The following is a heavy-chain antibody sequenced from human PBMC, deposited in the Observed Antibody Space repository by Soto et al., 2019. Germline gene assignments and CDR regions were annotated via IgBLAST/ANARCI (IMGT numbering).Heavy chain of an antibody. CDR1: GLTFSSYW. CDR2: INSDGSST. D-gene: IGHD4-17*01. CDR3: ALSHTVTTDY. J-gene: IGHJ4*02. Sequence: EVQLVESGGGLVQPGGSLRLSCAASGLTFSSYWMHWLRQAPGKGLVWVSRINSDGSSTNYADSVKGRFTISRDNAKNTLYLQMSSLRAEDTAVYYCALSHTVTTDYWGQGTLVTVSS. V-gene: IGHV3-74*01.